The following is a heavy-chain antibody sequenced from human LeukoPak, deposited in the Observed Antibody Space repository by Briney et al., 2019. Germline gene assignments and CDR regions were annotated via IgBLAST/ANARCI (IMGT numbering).Heavy chain of an antibody. CDR1: GGSLSGYY. V-gene: IGHV4-34*01. CDR3: AGLGRYCSGGSCNY. J-gene: IGHJ4*02. CDR2: INHSGST. Sequence: SETLSLTCAVYGGSLSGYYWIWIRQPPGKGLEWIGEINHSGSTNYNPSLKSRVTISVDTSKNQFSLKLSSVTAADTAVYYCAGLGRYCSGGSCNYWGQGTLVTVSS. D-gene: IGHD2-15*01.